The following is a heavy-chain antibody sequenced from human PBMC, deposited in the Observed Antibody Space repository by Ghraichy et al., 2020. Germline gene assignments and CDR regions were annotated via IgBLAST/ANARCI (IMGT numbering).Heavy chain of an antibody. CDR3: ARGRGKSHYDFWSGYYVVDY. J-gene: IGHJ4*02. CDR1: GGSFSGYY. CDR2: INHSGST. Sequence: SETLSLTCAVYGGSFSGYYWSWIRQPPGKGLEWIGEINHSGSTNYNPSLKSRVTISVDTSKNQFSLKLSSVTAADTAVYYCARGRGKSHYDFWSGYYVVDYWGQGTLVTVSS. D-gene: IGHD3-3*01. V-gene: IGHV4-34*01.